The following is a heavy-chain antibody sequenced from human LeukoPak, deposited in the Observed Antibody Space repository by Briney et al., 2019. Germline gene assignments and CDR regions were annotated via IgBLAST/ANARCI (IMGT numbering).Heavy chain of an antibody. CDR3: ARGVRRWLQPIDY. D-gene: IGHD5-24*01. V-gene: IGHV1-8*03. CDR2: MNPNSGNT. CDR1: GYTFTSYD. Sequence: ASVKVSCKASGYTFTSYDINWVRQATGQGLEWMGWMNPNSGNTGYAQKFQGRVTITRNTSISTAYMELSSLRPEDTAVYYCARGVRRWLQPIDYWGQGTLVTVSS. J-gene: IGHJ4*02.